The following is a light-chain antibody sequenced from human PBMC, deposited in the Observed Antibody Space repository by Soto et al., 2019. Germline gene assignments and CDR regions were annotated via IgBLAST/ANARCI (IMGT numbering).Light chain of an antibody. Sequence: DIQMTQSPSTLSASVGGRVTITCRASENINTWLAWYQQKPGKAPTLVIYDASSLESGVPSRFSGSGSGTEFTLTISSLQPDDFATYYCQQYNSYPYTFGQGTKLEIK. CDR3: QQYNSYPYT. J-gene: IGKJ2*01. V-gene: IGKV1-5*01. CDR2: DAS. CDR1: ENINTW.